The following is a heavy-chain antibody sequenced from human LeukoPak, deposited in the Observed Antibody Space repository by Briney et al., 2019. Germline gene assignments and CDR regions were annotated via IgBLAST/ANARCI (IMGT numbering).Heavy chain of an antibody. CDR3: ARDGCGGSCFHYYYYYMDV. V-gene: IGHV4-4*07. J-gene: IGHJ6*03. CDR1: GGSISSYY. D-gene: IGHD2-15*01. Sequence: SETLSLTCTVSGGSISSYYWSWIRQPAGKGLEWIGRIYTSGSTNYNPSLKSRVTMSVDTSKNQFSLKLSSVTAADTAVYYCARDGCGGSCFHYYYYYMDVWGKGTTVTISS. CDR2: IYTSGST.